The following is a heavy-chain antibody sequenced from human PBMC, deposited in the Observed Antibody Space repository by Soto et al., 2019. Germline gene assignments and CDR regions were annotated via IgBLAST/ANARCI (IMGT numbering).Heavy chain of an antibody. D-gene: IGHD3-22*01. CDR1: GFTFSSYA. CDR2: ISGSGGST. Sequence: XGSLRLSCAASGFTFSSYAMSWVRQAPGKGLEWVSAISGSGGSTYYADSVKGRFTISRDNSKNTLYLQMNSLRAEDTAVYYCAKDWYYYDSSGSKSWFDHWGQGTLVTVSS. J-gene: IGHJ5*02. CDR3: AKDWYYYDSSGSKSWFDH. V-gene: IGHV3-23*01.